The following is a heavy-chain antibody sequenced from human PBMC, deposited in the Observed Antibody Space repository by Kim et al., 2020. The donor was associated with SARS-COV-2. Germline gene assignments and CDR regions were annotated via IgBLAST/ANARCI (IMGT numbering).Heavy chain of an antibody. CDR2: IRSKGSGYAT. Sequence: GGSLRLSCGASGFTFSSSAMHWVRRASGKGLEWVGSIRSKGSGYATAYTATVRGRFTSSKADSRNTAYMQMHRLKTADAAVYACTRVPGTTLAFWEAFD. CDR1: GFTFSSSA. CDR3: TRVPGTTLAFWEAFD. D-gene: IGHD1-1*01. J-gene: IGHJ3*02. V-gene: IGHV3-73*01.